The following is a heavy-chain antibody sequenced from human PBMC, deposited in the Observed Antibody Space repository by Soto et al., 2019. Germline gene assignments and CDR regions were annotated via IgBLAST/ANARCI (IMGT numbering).Heavy chain of an antibody. V-gene: IGHV3-53*01. CDR1: GFTVSSNY. J-gene: IGHJ6*02. D-gene: IGHD2-15*01. CDR2: IYSGGST. CDR3: AGVVVVAYYYGMDV. Sequence: GGSLRLSCAASGFTVSSNYMSWVRQAPGKGLEWVSVIYSGGSTYYADSGKGRFTISRDNSKNTLYLQMNSLRAEDTAVYYCAGVVVVAYYYGMDVWGQGTTVTVSS.